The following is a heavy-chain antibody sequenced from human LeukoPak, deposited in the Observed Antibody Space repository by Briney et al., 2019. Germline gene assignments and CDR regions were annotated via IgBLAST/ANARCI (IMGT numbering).Heavy chain of an antibody. J-gene: IGHJ6*02. CDR3: ARDQLRYYGSNNYYSDMDF. CDR1: GYTFTSYA. D-gene: IGHD3-10*01. Sequence: ASVKVSCKASGYTFTSYAIAWVRQAPGQGLEWMGCINAYNGGTNYAQKFRGRVTMTTDTSTNTGYMELRSLKSDDTAVYFCARDQLRYYGSNNYYSDMDFWGQGTTVTVSS. V-gene: IGHV1-18*01. CDR2: INAYNGGT.